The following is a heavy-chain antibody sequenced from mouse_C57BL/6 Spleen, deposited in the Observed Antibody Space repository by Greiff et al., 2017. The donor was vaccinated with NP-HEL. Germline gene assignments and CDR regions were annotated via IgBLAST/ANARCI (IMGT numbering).Heavy chain of an antibody. J-gene: IGHJ1*03. CDR3: ARNSYGYDGYWYFDV. V-gene: IGHV2-9-1*01. D-gene: IGHD2-2*01. CDR1: GFSLTSYA. CDR2: IWTGGGT. Sequence: VQLQESGPGLVAPSQSLSITCTVSGFSLTSYAISWVRPPPGKGLEWLGVIWTGGGTNYNSALKSRLSISKDNSKSQVFLKMNSLQTDDTARYYCARNSYGYDGYWYFDVWGTGTTVTVSS.